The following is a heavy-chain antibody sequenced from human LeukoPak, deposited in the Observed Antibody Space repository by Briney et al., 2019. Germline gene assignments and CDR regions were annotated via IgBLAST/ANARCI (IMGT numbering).Heavy chain of an antibody. D-gene: IGHD2-15*01. CDR3: ARDKSSSATPAFNYYYGLDV. Sequence: ASVKVSCKASGYTFTSYGISWVRQAPGQGLEWMGWISAYNGNTNYAQKLQGRVTMTTDTSTSTAYMELRRLRSDDTAVYYCARDKSSSATPAFNYYYGLDVWGQGTTVTVSS. CDR2: ISAYNGNT. CDR1: GYTFTSYG. V-gene: IGHV1-18*01. J-gene: IGHJ6*02.